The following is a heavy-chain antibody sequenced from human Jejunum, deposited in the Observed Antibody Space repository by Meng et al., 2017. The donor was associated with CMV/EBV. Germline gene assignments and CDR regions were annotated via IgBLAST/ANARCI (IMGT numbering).Heavy chain of an antibody. V-gene: IGHV3-53*01. J-gene: IGHJ4*02. D-gene: IGHD3-10*01. CDR3: ARRDEGYGPFDY. CDR2: IYSGGST. Sequence: EVQLEESGGGLIQPGGSLRLSCVVSGFTVSSNCMNWVRQAPGKGLEWVSVIYSGGSTYYADSVKGRFTISRDNSKNMLYLQMNSLRAEDTAVYYCARRDEGYGPFDYWGQGTLVTVSS. CDR1: GFTVSSNC.